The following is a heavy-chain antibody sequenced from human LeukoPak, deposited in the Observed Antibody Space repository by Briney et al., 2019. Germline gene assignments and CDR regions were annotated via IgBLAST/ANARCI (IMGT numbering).Heavy chain of an antibody. CDR3: ARARSYYGSEDWFDP. J-gene: IGHJ5*02. V-gene: IGHV1-18*01. D-gene: IGHD3-10*01. CDR1: GYTFTSYG. CDR2: ISAYNGNT. Sequence: ASVKVSCKASGYTFTSYGISWVRQAPGQGLEWMGWISAYNGNTNYARKLQGRVTMTTDTSTSTAYMELRSLRSDDTAVYYCARARSYYGSEDWFDPWGQGTLVTVSS.